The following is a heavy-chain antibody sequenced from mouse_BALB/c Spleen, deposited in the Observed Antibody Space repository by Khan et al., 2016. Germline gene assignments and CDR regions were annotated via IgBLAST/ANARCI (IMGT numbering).Heavy chain of an antibody. Sequence: QVQLQQSGAELARPGASVKLSCKASGYTFTSYWMQWVKQRPGQGLEWIGAIYPGDGDTRYTQKFKGKATLTADKSSSTAYMQLSSLASEDSAVFYFAYRFAYWGQGTTLTVSS. CDR3: AYRFAY. CDR2: IYPGDGDT. J-gene: IGHJ2*01. CDR1: GYTFTSYW. D-gene: IGHD2-14*01. V-gene: IGHV1-87*01.